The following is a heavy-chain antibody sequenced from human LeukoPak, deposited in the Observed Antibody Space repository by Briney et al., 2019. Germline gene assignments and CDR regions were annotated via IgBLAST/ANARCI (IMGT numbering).Heavy chain of an antibody. J-gene: IGHJ4*02. CDR1: GLTFSTLP. CDR2: SSSNGGST. Sequence: PGGSLRLSCSASGLTFSTLPMHWVRQPPGKGLEYVSGSSSNGGSTYYADSAKGRFIISRDNSKNTLYLQMSSLRPEDTAVYYCVNQISGWVYWGQGTLVTVSS. V-gene: IGHV3-64D*06. CDR3: VNQISGWVY. D-gene: IGHD6-19*01.